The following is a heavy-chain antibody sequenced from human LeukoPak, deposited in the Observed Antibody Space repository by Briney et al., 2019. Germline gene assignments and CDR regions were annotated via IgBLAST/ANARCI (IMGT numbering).Heavy chain of an antibody. CDR3: AKEDSSSFGI. CDR2: ISGGGGST. D-gene: IGHD6-19*01. Sequence: GGSLRLSCAASGFTFSSYAINWVRQAPGKGLEWVSTISGGGGSTYYADSVKGRFTISRDSSQNTLYLQMNSLRAEDTAVYYCAKEDSSSFGIWGQGTLVTVSS. CDR1: GFTFSSYA. V-gene: IGHV3-23*01. J-gene: IGHJ4*02.